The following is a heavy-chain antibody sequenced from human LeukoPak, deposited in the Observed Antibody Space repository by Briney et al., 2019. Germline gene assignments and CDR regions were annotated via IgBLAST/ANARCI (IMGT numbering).Heavy chain of an antibody. D-gene: IGHD3-10*01. J-gene: IGHJ3*02. CDR3: AHVLLWFGELGDAFDI. CDR2: ISGSGGST. CDR1: GFTFSSYA. Sequence: GGSLRLSCAASGFTFSSYAMSWVRQAPGKGLEWVSAISGSGGSTYYADSVKGRFTISRDNSKNTLYLQMNSLRAEDTAVYYCAHVLLWFGELGDAFDIWGQGTMVTVSS. V-gene: IGHV3-23*01.